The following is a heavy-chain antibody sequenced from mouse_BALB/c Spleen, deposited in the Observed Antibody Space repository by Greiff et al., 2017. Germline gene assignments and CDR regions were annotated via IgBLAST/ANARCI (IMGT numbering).Heavy chain of an antibody. V-gene: IGHV1S81*02. CDR1: GYTFTSYW. CDR3: ARNGYYAMDD. Sequence: QVQLQQSGAELVKPGASVKLSCKASGYTFTSYWMHWVKQRPGQGLEWIGEINPSNGRTNYNEKFKSKATLTVDKSSSTAYMQLSSLTSEDSAVYYCARNGYYAMDDWGQGTSVTVSS. CDR2: INPSNGRT. J-gene: IGHJ4*01.